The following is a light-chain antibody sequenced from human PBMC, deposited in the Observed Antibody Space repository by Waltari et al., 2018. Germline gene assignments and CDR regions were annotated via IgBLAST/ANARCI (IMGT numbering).Light chain of an antibody. Sequence: ELVLTQSPATLSLSPGERATLSCRDSQSVSSYFTWYHQKPDQAPRLRIYDASNRATGIPARFSGSGSETDFTLTISSLEPEDFAVYYCQQYNNWPPWTFGQGTKVDLK. CDR3: QQYNNWPPWT. J-gene: IGKJ1*01. CDR1: QSVSSY. V-gene: IGKV3-11*01. CDR2: DAS.